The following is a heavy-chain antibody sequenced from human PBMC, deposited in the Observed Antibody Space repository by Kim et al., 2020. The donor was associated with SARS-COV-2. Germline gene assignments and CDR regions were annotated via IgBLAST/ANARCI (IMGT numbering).Heavy chain of an antibody. CDR1: GYTFSHYY. CDR3: ARLLTGEDF. CDR2: INPENGVT. V-gene: IGHV1-2*02. Sequence: ASVKVSCKSSGYTFSHYYLNWVRHAPGEGLEWIGWINPENGVTKYAQRFQGRVTMTTDTSISTAYLEVKTLTSDDTGIYYCARLLTGEDFWGQGTLVTVS. J-gene: IGHJ4*02. D-gene: IGHD3-9*01.